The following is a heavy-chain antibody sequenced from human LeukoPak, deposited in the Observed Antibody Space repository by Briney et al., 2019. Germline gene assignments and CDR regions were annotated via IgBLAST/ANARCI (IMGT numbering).Heavy chain of an antibody. CDR3: ARDVLRYFDQPNGMDV. CDR1: GYTFTSYG. Sequence: AAVKVSCKASGYTFTSYGISRVRQAPGQGLEWMGLISAYNGNTNYAQKLQGRVTMTTDTSTRTAYMELRSLRSDDTAVYYCARDVLRYFDQPNGMDVWGKGTTVTVSS. J-gene: IGHJ6*04. D-gene: IGHD3-9*01. CDR2: ISAYNGNT. V-gene: IGHV1-18*04.